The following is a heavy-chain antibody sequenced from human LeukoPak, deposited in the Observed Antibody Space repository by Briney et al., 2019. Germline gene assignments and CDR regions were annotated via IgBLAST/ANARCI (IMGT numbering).Heavy chain of an antibody. CDR2: MNPHSGNT. J-gene: IGHJ3*02. V-gene: IGHV1-8*03. CDR1: GYTFTFYD. CDR3: ARGRRDVFDI. Sequence: SVKVSCKASGYTFTFYDIQWVRQAAGQGLEWMGWMNPHSGNTGYAQKFLGRITLTRNTSTSMAYMELTSLKSEDTAVYYCARGRRDVFDIWGQGTTVTVS.